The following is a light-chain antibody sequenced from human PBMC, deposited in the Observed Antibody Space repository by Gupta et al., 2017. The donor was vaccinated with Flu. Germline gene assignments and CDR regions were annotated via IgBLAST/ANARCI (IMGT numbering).Light chain of an antibody. CDR2: DND. CDR1: SSNIGSND. V-gene: IGLV1-47*02. J-gene: IGLJ3*02. Sequence: SEATQPPSAPASPGQTVTISCLGSSSNIGSNDVFWYRQHPGAAPKLLIFDNDQRPAGIPDRFSGSESGTAASLDISGRQEEEESDYYCAGVGNSRRGLFGGGTKLTVL. CDR3: AGVGNSRRGL.